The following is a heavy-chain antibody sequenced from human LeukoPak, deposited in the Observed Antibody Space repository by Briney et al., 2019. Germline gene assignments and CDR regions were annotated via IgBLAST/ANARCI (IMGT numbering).Heavy chain of an antibody. CDR1: GGSISSSDW. CDR3: ARDPHCSSNNCPYDY. Sequence: PSGTLSLTCAVSGGSISSSDWRSWVRQPPGRGLEWIGYIYRTEDNNYNPSLKSRVTMSVDKSQNQFSLKLTSVTAADTAVYYCARDPHCSSNNCPYDYWGQGILVIVSS. J-gene: IGHJ4*02. CDR2: IYRTEDN. D-gene: IGHD2-2*01. V-gene: IGHV4-4*02.